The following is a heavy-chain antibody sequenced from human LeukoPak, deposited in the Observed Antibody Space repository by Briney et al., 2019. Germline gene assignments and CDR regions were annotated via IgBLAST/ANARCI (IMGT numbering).Heavy chain of an antibody. CDR1: GYTFTGYY. J-gene: IGHJ3*02. V-gene: IGHV1-2*02. Sequence: GASVKVSCKASGYTFTGYYMHWVRQAPGQGLEWMGWINPNSGGTNYAQKFQGRVTMTRDTSISTAYMELSRLRSDDTAVYYCARVEWELRDAFDIWGQGTMVTVSS. CDR3: ARVEWELRDAFDI. CDR2: INPNSGGT. D-gene: IGHD1-26*01.